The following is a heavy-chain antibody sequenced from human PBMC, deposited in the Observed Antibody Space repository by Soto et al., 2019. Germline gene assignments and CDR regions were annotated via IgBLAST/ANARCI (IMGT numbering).Heavy chain of an antibody. J-gene: IGHJ3*01. V-gene: IGHV4-38-2*01. Sequence: SETLPVTCAVSGFSISSGNSWGWIRKHPGKGLEWIGSVYQGANTYYNQSLKSRVSISLDLSKNKFSLKLTSVTAADTAADYCARARWYDASNVCGQATVDTVS. D-gene: IGHD2-15*01. CDR3: ARARWYDASNV. CDR1: GFSISSGNS. CDR2: VYQGANT.